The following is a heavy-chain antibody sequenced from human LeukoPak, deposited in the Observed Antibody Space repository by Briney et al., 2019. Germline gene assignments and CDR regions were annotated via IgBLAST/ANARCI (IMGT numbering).Heavy chain of an antibody. V-gene: IGHV3-30*18. CDR3: AKHFTRSRTALDY. CDR1: GFTFRSYG. CDR2: IPYDGSNE. J-gene: IGHJ4*02. D-gene: IGHD3-3*02. Sequence: PGRSLRLSCAASGFTFRSYGMHWVRQAPGKGLEWVAIIPYDGSNEYHADSVKGRFTISRDNSKNTLYLQMNSLRAEDTAVYYCAKHFTRSRTALDYWGQGTLVTVSS.